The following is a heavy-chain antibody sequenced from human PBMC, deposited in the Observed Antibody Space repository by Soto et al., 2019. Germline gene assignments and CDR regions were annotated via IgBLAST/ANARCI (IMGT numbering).Heavy chain of an antibody. V-gene: IGHV1-18*01. CDR1: GYTFTSYG. Sequence: ASLKVSCKGSGYTFTSYGITWVRQAPGQGLEWMGWISAHNGNTDYAQKLQGRVTVTRDTSTSTAYMELRSLRSDDTAVYYCATGRYGDYWGQGTLVTVSS. CDR2: ISAHNGNT. J-gene: IGHJ4*02. CDR3: ATGRYGDY. D-gene: IGHD1-1*01.